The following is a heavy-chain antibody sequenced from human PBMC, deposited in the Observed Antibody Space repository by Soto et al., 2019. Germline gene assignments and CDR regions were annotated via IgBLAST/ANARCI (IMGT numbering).Heavy chain of an antibody. CDR3: ARGEPEYSSSQRLDY. V-gene: IGHV3-7*01. J-gene: IGHJ4*02. Sequence: PAGSLRLSCAASGFTFSSYWMSWVRQAPGKGLEWVANIKQDGSEKYYVDSVKGRFTISRDNAKNYLYLQMNGLRAEDTAVYYCARGEPEYSSSQRLDYWGQGTLVTGSS. CDR1: GFTFSSYW. D-gene: IGHD6-6*01. CDR2: IKQDGSEK.